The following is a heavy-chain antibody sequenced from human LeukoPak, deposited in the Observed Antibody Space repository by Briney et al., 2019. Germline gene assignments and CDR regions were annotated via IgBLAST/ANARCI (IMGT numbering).Heavy chain of an antibody. CDR3: ARDAPAFGFYSSSLGY. CDR2: IWYDGINK. V-gene: IGHV3-33*01. CDR1: ELTFSIYG. J-gene: IGHJ4*02. Sequence: PGRSLRLSCSASELTFSIYGMHWVRQAPGRGLEWVAAIWYDGINKYYADSVKGRFTISRDTSKSTLYLQMTSLRAEDTAVYYCARDAPAFGFYSSSLGYWGQGTLVTVSS. D-gene: IGHD6-6*01.